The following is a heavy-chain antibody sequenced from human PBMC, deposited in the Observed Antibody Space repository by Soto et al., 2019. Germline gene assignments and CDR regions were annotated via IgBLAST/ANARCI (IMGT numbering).Heavy chain of an antibody. CDR3: AKELGCSSPSRDTMSRYYSMDV. V-gene: IGHV3-23*01. D-gene: IGHD2-2*02. Sequence: WGSRRLSCAASGCTFSSSAMSWVRQAPGKGLQWDSAISGSGGSTHCAEPVEGRFTISRDTSNNTLYRQMDSLRAVDTAVYYFAKELGCSSPSRDTMSRYYSMDVWDQGSTRTVPS. CDR1: GCTFSSSA. J-gene: IGHJ6*02. CDR2: ISGSGGST.